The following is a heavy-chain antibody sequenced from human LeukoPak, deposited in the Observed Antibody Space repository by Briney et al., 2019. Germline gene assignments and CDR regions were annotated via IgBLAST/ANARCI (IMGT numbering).Heavy chain of an antibody. D-gene: IGHD3-22*01. CDR1: AGSLSSYY. V-gene: IGHV4-4*07. J-gene: IGHJ4*02. CDR3: TRGSGYSLDY. Sequence: SETLSLTCTVSAGSLSSYYWSWIRQPAGKGLEWIGRIYTSGSTNYNPSLKSRVTMSVDTSKNQFSLKLSSETAADTAVYYCTRGSGYSLDYWGQGTLVTVSS. CDR2: IYTSGST.